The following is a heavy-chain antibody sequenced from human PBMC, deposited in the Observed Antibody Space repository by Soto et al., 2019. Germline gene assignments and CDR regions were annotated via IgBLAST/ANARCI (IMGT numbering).Heavy chain of an antibody. CDR1: GYTFTGYD. CDR2: INPNSGGT. J-gene: IGHJ6*03. CDR3: ARRLNLNRRYCSSTSCFYYYDYMDV. D-gene: IGHD2-2*01. Sequence: ASVKVSCKASGYTFTGYDMHWVRQAPGQGLEWMGWINPNSGGTNYAQKFQGWVTMTRDTSTSTAYMELSSQRSEDIDVYYCARRLNLNRRYCSSTSCFYYYDYMDVWGKGTTVTVSS. V-gene: IGHV1-2*04.